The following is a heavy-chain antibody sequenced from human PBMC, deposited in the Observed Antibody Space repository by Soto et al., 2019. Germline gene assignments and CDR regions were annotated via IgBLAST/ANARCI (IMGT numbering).Heavy chain of an antibody. CDR2: IIPIFGTA. Sequence: SVKVSCKASGGTFSSYAISWVRQAPGQGLEWMGGIIPIFGTANYAQKFQGRVTITADESTSTAYMELSSLRSEDTAVYYCPVWYGGHYYYYYYGMDVWGQGTTVTVSS. CDR1: GGTFSSYA. CDR3: PVWYGGHYYYYYYGMDV. J-gene: IGHJ6*02. D-gene: IGHD3-10*01. V-gene: IGHV1-69*13.